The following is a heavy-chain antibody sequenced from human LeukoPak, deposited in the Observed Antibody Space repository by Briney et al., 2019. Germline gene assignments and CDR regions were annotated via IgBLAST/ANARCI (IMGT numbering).Heavy chain of an antibody. V-gene: IGHV1-18*01. CDR2: ISAYNGNT. Sequence: ASVKVSCKASGYTFTTYGISWVRQAPGQGLEWMGWISAYNGNTNYAQKLQGRVTMTTDTSTSTANMELRSLRSDDTAVYYCAREGMGWDDGGSKGDYWGQGTLVTVSS. J-gene: IGHJ4*02. D-gene: IGHD4-23*01. CDR3: AREGMGWDDGGSKGDY. CDR1: GYTFTTYG.